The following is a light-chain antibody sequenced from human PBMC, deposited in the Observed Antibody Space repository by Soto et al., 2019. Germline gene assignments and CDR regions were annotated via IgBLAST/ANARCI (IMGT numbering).Light chain of an antibody. V-gene: IGKV3-15*01. CDR2: DTS. J-gene: IGKJ1*01. CDR3: QQYNNWWT. CDR1: LSLNSN. Sequence: ILLTQSPATLPVSPRERVTLSCRASLSLNSNLAWYQQRPGQDPRLLIYDTSTRATGIPARFSGSGSGTEFTLTISSLQSEDFAVYYCQQYNNWWTFSQGTKVEIK.